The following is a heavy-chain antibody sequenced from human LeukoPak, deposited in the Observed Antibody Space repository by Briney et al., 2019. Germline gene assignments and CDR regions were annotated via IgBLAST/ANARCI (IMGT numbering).Heavy chain of an antibody. V-gene: IGHV3-7*01. CDR2: IKQDGSEK. D-gene: IGHD6-13*01. CDR1: GFTFSSYW. J-gene: IGHJ4*02. CDR3: ATGYSKYYFDY. Sequence: PGGSLRLSCAASGFTFSSYWMSWVRQAPGKGLEWVANIKQDGSEKYYVDSVKGRFTISRDNAKNSLYLQMNSLRAEDTAVYYCATGYSKYYFDYWGQGTLVTASS.